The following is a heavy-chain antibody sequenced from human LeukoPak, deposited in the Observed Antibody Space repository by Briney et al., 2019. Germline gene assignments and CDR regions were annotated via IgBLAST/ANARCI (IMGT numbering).Heavy chain of an antibody. CDR2: IYYSGST. CDR3: ARGRYYYDITGLGV. J-gene: IGHJ4*02. V-gene: IGHV4-39*07. CDR1: GGSISSSSYY. Sequence: ASETLSLTCTVSGGSISSSSYYWGWIRQPPGKGLEWIGSIYYSGSTYYNPSLKSRVTISVDTSKNQFSLKLSSVTAADTAVYYCARGRYYYDITGLGVWGQGTLVTVSS. D-gene: IGHD3-22*01.